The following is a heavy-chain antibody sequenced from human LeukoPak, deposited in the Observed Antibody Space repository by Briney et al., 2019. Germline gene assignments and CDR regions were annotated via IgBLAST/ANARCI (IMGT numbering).Heavy chain of an antibody. CDR1: GGTFSSYA. J-gene: IGHJ4*02. D-gene: IGHD2-15*01. CDR2: IIPIFGTA. V-gene: IGHV1-69*13. Sequence: GASVKVSCKASGGTFSSYAISWVRQAPGQGLEWMGGIIPIFGTANYAQKFQGRVTITADESTSTAYMELSSLRSEDTAVYYCARDPRGGRPRFDYWGQGTLVTVSS. CDR3: ARDPRGGRPRFDY.